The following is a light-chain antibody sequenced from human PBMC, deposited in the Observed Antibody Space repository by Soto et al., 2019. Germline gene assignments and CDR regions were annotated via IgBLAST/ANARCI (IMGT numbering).Light chain of an antibody. J-gene: IGKJ4*01. CDR1: QSLLYSSNNKNY. Sequence: IVMTQSPDSLAVSLGERATINCKSSQSLLYSSNNKNYLAWYQQKPEQPPKLLIYWASTRASGVPARFSGSGSGTDFTLTISSLQAEDVAVYYCQQYYSNPELTFGGGTKVEIK. CDR2: WAS. V-gene: IGKV4-1*01. CDR3: QQYYSNPELT.